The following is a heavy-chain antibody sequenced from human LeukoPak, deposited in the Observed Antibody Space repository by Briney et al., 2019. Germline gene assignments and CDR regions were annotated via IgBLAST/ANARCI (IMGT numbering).Heavy chain of an antibody. J-gene: IGHJ4*02. Sequence: ASVKVSCKASGYTFTSYDINWVRQATGQGLEWMGWINPISGGTKFAQKFQGRVTMTRDTSITTAYMELNSLRSDDTAVYYCAREGETSLPTIFDVVTVFDFWGQGTLVTVSS. CDR2: INPISGGT. D-gene: IGHD3-3*01. V-gene: IGHV1-2*02. CDR1: GYTFTSYD. CDR3: AREGETSLPTIFDVVTVFDF.